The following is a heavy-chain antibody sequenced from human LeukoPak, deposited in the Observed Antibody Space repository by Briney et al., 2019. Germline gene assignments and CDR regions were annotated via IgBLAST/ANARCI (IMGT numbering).Heavy chain of an antibody. CDR2: LYSADNT. J-gene: IGHJ4*02. V-gene: IGHV3-66*01. D-gene: IGHD4-17*01. CDR1: GFTVSSKY. Sequence: GGSLRLSCATFGFTVSSKYMSWVRQAPGKGLEWVSILYSADNTNYADSVKGRFTISSDNSKNTLYLQMNSLRVEDTAVYYCAREKAPNGPDYWGQGTLATVSS. CDR3: AREKAPNGPDY.